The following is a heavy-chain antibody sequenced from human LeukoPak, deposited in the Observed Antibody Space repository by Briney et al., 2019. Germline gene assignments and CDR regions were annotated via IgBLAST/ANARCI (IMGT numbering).Heavy chain of an antibody. V-gene: IGHV1-18*01. D-gene: IGHD6-19*01. Sequence: ASVKVSCKASGYTFTSYGISWVRQAPGQGLEWMGWISAYNGNTNYAQKLQGRVTMTTDTSTSTAYMELRSLRSDDTAVYYCARVGHRSGWQIILLNFNYWGQGNLVTLSS. CDR3: ARVGHRSGWQIILLNFNY. CDR2: ISAYNGNT. CDR1: GYTFTSYG. J-gene: IGHJ4*02.